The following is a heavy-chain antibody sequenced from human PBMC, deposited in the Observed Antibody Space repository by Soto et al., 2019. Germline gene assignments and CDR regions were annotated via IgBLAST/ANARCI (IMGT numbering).Heavy chain of an antibody. CDR2: IEGSGEIT. J-gene: IGHJ5*02. Sequence: GGSLRLSCAASGFMFSTTDMSWVRQAPGKGLEWLTTIEGSGEITYYADSVKGRFTISRDNSNSTVYLQMDSLTADDTAVYFCVKNSGLFNTWGQGTPVTVSS. V-gene: IGHV3-23*01. CDR3: VKNSGLFNT. CDR1: GFMFSTTD. D-gene: IGHD3-10*01.